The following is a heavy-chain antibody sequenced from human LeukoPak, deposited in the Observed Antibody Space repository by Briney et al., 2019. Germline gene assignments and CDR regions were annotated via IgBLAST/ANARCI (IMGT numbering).Heavy chain of an antibody. J-gene: IGHJ3*02. CDR2: INHSEST. CDR3: ARAPSLLAAAGNDAFDI. Sequence: SSETLSLTCAVYGGSFSGYYWSWIRQPPGKGLDWIGEINHSESTNYNPSLKSRVTISVDTSKNQFSLKLSSVAAADTAVYYCARAPSLLAAAGNDAFDIWGQGTMVTVSS. D-gene: IGHD6-13*01. CDR1: GGSFSGYY. V-gene: IGHV4-34*01.